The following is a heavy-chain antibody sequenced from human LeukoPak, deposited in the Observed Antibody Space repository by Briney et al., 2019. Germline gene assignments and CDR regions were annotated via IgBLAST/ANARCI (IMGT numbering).Heavy chain of an antibody. D-gene: IGHD1-1*01. CDR3: AGGHWNDNWFDP. J-gene: IGHJ5*02. Sequence: SETLSLTCAVYGGSFSGYYWSWIRQPPGKGLEWIGEINHSGSTNYNPSLKSRVTISVDTSKNQFSLKLSSVTAADTAVYYCAGGHWNDNWFDPWGQGTLVTVSS. V-gene: IGHV4-34*01. CDR1: GGSFSGYY. CDR2: INHSGST.